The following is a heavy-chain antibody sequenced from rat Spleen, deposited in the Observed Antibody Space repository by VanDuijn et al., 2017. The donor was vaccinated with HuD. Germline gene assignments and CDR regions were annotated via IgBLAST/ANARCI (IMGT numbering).Heavy chain of an antibody. CDR2: ISTVGSNT. CDR3: TTWDYWHNRFDY. V-gene: IGHV5-25*01. D-gene: IGHD1-6*01. Sequence: EVQLVESGGGLVQPGRSMKLSCAASGFTFSYYYMAWVRQAPTKGLEWVASISTVGSNTFYRDSVKGRFTISRDNAKSTLYLQMDSLKSEDTATYYCTTWDYWHNRFDYWGQGVMVTVSS. J-gene: IGHJ2*01. CDR1: GFTFSYYY.